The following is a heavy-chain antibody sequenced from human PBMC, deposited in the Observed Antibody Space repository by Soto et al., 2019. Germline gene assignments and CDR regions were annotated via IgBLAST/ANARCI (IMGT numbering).Heavy chain of an antibody. D-gene: IGHD3-22*01. CDR1: GFSLNTSEMG. CDR3: ARTFMVKIYYRRPPHFDF. J-gene: IGHJ4*02. V-gene: IGHV2-5*01. CDR2: IYWNDDR. Sequence: GPTLVNPTQTVTLTCTFSGFSLNTSEMGVGWIRQSPGKALEWLALIYWNDDRRFSPSLKNRLTISKDTSKNQVVLTMTNMDPVDTGTFYCARTFMVKIYYRRPPHFDFWGQGALVTVSS.